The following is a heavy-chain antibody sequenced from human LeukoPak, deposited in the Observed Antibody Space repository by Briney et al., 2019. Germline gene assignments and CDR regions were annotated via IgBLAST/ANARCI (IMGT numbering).Heavy chain of an antibody. CDR2: INHSGST. J-gene: IGHJ6*03. CDR1: GGSFSGYY. D-gene: IGHD5-12*01. Sequence: SETLSLTCAVYGGSFSGYYWSWIRQPPGKGLEWIGEINHSGSTNYNPSLKSRVTISVDTSKNQFSLKLSSVTAADTAVYYCASFRGGYSGYGHYYYMDVWGKGTTVTVSS. CDR3: ASFRGGYSGYGHYYYMDV. V-gene: IGHV4-34*01.